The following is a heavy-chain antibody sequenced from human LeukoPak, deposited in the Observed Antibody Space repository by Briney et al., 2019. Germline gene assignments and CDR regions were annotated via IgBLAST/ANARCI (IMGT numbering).Heavy chain of an antibody. CDR3: AKPGISRWGGEISRTYYFDS. CDR2: VSGRGSGT. D-gene: IGHD3-16*02. V-gene: IGHV3-23*01. J-gene: IGHJ4*02. Sequence: GGSLSLSCAPSGFIFSICVMRWARQARGRGREWVSSVSGRGSGTYYADSVKGRFTISRDNSKGTLYLQMNSLRAEDTAVYYCAKPGISRWGGEISRTYYFDSWGQGTLVTVSS. CDR1: GFIFSICV.